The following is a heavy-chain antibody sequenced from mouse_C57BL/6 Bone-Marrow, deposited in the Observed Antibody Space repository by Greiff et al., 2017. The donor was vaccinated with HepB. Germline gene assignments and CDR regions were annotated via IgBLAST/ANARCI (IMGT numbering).Heavy chain of an antibody. CDR1: GFTFSDYY. CDR2: INYDGSST. J-gene: IGHJ2*01. Sequence: EVMLVESEGGLVQPGSSMKLSCTASGFTFSDYYMAWVRQVPEKGLEWVANINYDGSSTYYLDSLKSRFIISRDNAKNILYLQMSSLKSEDTATYYCGRLIYYYGSSRSYFDYWGQGTTLTVSS. V-gene: IGHV5-16*01. CDR3: GRLIYYYGSSRSYFDY. D-gene: IGHD1-1*01.